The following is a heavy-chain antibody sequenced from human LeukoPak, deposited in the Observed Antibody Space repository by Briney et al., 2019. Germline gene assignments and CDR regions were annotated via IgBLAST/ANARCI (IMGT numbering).Heavy chain of an antibody. V-gene: IGHV4-61*01. J-gene: IGHJ5*02. CDR2: IYYSGST. D-gene: IGHD2-15*01. CDR3: ARGSREYCSGGSCYWSWIDP. CDR1: GGSVSSGSYY. Sequence: PSETLSLTCTVSGGSVSSGSYYWSWIRQPPGKGLEWIGYIYYSGSTNYNPSLKSRVTISVDTSKNQFSLKLSSVTAADTAVYYCARGSREYCSGGSCYWSWIDPWGQGTLVTVSS.